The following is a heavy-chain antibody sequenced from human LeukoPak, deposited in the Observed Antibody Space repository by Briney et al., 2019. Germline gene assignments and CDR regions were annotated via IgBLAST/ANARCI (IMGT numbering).Heavy chain of an antibody. CDR2: IYYSGST. D-gene: IGHD5-12*01. CDR1: GGSISSSSYY. Sequence: PSETLSLTCTVSGGSISSSSYYWGWIRQPPGKGLEWIGGIYYSGSTYYNPSLKSRVTISVDTSKNQFSLKLSSVTAADTAVYYCARSYSGYDPSGFDYWGQGTLVTVSS. V-gene: IGHV4-39*01. CDR3: ARSYSGYDPSGFDY. J-gene: IGHJ4*02.